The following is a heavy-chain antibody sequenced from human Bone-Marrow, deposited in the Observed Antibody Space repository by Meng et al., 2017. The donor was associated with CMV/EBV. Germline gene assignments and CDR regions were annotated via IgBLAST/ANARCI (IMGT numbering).Heavy chain of an antibody. CDR1: GFTFSSYS. V-gene: IGHV3-21*01. J-gene: IGHJ4*02. D-gene: IGHD3-22*01. CDR3: ARDPLQYYDCSGPPPDY. Sequence: GESLKISCAASGFTFSSYSMNWVRQAPGKGLEWVSSISSSSSYIYYADSVKGRFTISRDNAKNSLYLQMNSLRAEDTAVYYCARDPLQYYDCSGPPPDYWGQGTLVTVSS. CDR2: ISSSSSYI.